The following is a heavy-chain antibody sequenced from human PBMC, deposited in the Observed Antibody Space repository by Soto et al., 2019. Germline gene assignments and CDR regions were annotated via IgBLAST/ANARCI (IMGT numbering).Heavy chain of an antibody. V-gene: IGHV4-59*01. Sequence: SETLSLTCTVSGGSISGYYWGWIRQPPGKGLEWIGYIHYSGSTNYNPSLRSRVTISVDTPKNQFSLKVNSMTAADTAIYYCARGGVAARKGRWFDPWGQGTRVTVS. CDR3: ARGGVAARKGRWFDP. J-gene: IGHJ5*02. D-gene: IGHD6-25*01. CDR1: GGSISGYY. CDR2: IHYSGST.